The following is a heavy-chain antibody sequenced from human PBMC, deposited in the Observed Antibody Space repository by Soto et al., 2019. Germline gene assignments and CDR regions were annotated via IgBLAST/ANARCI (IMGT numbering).Heavy chain of an antibody. D-gene: IGHD3-22*01. CDR2: IYYSGST. J-gene: IGHJ4*02. Sequence: QVQLQESGPGLVKPSQTLSLTCTVSGGSISSGAYYWSWIRQHPGKGLEWIGYIYYSGSTYYNPSLESRVTLSVDASRNQFSRKVSSVTAADTAVYYCARANYFDSSGPFDYWGPGTLVTVSS. V-gene: IGHV4-31*03. CDR1: GGSISSGAYY. CDR3: ARANYFDSSGPFDY.